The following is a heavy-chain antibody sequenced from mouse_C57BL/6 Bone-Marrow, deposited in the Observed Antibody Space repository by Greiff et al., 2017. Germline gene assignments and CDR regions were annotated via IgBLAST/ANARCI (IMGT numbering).Heavy chain of an antibody. V-gene: IGHV1-76*01. CDR3: ERYPSGSSVESYAMDY. CDR2: IYPGSGST. D-gene: IGHD1-1*01. Sequence: VQLQQSGAELVRPGASVTLSCKASGYTFTDYYINWVKQRPGHGLEWIARIYPGSGSTYYNEKFKGKAKLTAEKSSSTAYMQLSSLTSEDSAVYFCERYPSGSSVESYAMDYWGQGTSVTVSS. CDR1: GYTFTDYY. J-gene: IGHJ4*01.